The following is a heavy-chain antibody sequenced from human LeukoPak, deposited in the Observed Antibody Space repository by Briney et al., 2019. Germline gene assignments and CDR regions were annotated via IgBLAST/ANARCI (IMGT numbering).Heavy chain of an antibody. Sequence: GGSLRLACAASGFSFSRYAMNWVRQAPGKGLEWVSYVNAESTDILYADSVRGRFTISRDNAKNSLYLQMNSLRAEDTAVYYCARASNSPFDYWGQGTLVTVSS. CDR2: VNAESTDI. CDR3: ARASNSPFDY. D-gene: IGHD2-21*01. J-gene: IGHJ4*02. CDR1: GFSFSRYA. V-gene: IGHV3-21*05.